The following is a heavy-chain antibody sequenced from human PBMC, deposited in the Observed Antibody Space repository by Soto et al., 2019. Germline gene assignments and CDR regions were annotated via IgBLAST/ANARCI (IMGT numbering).Heavy chain of an antibody. CDR1: GDTFKNCV. D-gene: IGHD3-10*01. V-gene: IGHV1-69*01. Sequence: QVQVVQSGVEVRRPGSSVKVSCKASGDTFKNCVISWVRQAPGQGLEWMGGIIPLFGTTDFAQRSQGRLTITTDESTTAAYMELSRLRSEDTGTYYCAADLGFGRLSVVCGQGTTVIVCS. J-gene: IGHJ6*02. CDR2: IIPLFGTT. CDR3: AADLGFGRLSVV.